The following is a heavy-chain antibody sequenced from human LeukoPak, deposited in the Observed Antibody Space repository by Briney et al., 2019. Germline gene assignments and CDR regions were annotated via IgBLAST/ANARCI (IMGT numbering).Heavy chain of an antibody. V-gene: IGHV3-30-3*01. J-gene: IGHJ4*02. CDR3: VVRDNDY. CDR2: ISYDGSNK. Sequence: GGSLRLSCTASGFTFSSYAMHWVRQAPGKGLEWVAIISYDGSNKYYADSVKGRFTISRDNSKNTLSLQLNSLRAEDTAVYYCVVRDNDYWGQGTLVTVSS. D-gene: IGHD6-13*01. CDR1: GFTFSSYA.